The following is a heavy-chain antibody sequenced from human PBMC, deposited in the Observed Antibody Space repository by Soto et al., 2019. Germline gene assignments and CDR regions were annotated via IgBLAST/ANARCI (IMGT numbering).Heavy chain of an antibody. J-gene: IGHJ5*02. V-gene: IGHV6-1*01. D-gene: IGHD3-3*01. CDR3: ARGRDGVEQPWFDP. CDR2: TYYRSKWFN. CDR1: GDSVSSNSST. Sequence: SQTLSLTFAISGDSVSSNSSTWNWVRQSPSRVLEWLGRTYYRSKWFNEYAVSVKGRITINPDTSKNQFSLQLNSVTPEDTAVYYCARGRDGVEQPWFDPWGQGTMVTV.